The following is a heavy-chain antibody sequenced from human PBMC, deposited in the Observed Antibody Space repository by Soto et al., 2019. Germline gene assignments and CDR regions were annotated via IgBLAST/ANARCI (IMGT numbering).Heavy chain of an antibody. CDR2: IVVGSGNT. D-gene: IGHD3-22*01. Sequence: SVKVSCTASGFTFTSSAVQWVRQARGQRLEWIGWIVVGSGNTNYAQKFQERVTITRDMSTSTAYMELSSLRSEDTAVYYCAAAVGFDYYDSSGYSQTGYWGQGTLVTVSS. CDR1: GFTFTSSA. CDR3: AAAVGFDYYDSSGYSQTGY. V-gene: IGHV1-58*01. J-gene: IGHJ4*02.